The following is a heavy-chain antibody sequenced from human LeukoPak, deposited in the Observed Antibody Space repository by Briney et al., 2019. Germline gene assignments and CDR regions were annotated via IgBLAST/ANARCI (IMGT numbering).Heavy chain of an antibody. Sequence: GGSLRLSCAASGLIFSDAWMGWVRQAPGKGLEWVSAISGSGGSTYYADSVKGRFTISRDNSKNTLYLQMNSLRAEDTAVYYCAKWNEVVAAIDYGDHYWGQGTLVTVSS. CDR2: ISGSGGST. CDR3: AKWNEVVAAIDYGDHY. J-gene: IGHJ4*02. D-gene: IGHD2-15*01. V-gene: IGHV3-23*01. CDR1: GLIFSDA.